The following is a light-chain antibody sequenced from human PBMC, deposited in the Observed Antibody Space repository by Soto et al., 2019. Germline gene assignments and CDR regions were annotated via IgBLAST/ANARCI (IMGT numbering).Light chain of an antibody. CDR3: CSYAGSYNLGV. V-gene: IGLV2-11*01. CDR2: DVS. J-gene: IGLJ3*02. CDR1: SSDVGGYDF. Sequence: QSALTQPRSVSGSPGQSVTISCTGTSSDVGGYDFVSWYQQHPGKAPKLMIHDVSKRPSGVPDRFSGSKSGNSASLTISGLQAEDEADYYCCSYAGSYNLGVFGGGTKRTVL.